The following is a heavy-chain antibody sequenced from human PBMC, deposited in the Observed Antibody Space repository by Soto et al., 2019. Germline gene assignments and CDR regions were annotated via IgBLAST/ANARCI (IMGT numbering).Heavy chain of an antibody. CDR2: IYYSGST. Sequence: PAETLSLTSTVSGGSVSSGSYYWSWVRQPPGKGLEWIGYIYYSGSTNYNPSLKSRVTISVDTSKNQFSLKLSSVTAADTAVYYCARYRERLTDWFDPWGQGTLVTVSS. V-gene: IGHV4-61*01. CDR3: ARYRERLTDWFDP. J-gene: IGHJ5*02. CDR1: GGSVSSGSYY. D-gene: IGHD7-27*01.